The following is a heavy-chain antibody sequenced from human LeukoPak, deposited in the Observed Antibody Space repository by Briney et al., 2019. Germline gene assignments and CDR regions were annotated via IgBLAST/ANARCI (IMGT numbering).Heavy chain of an antibody. CDR2: INPNSGDT. D-gene: IGHD1-26*01. CDR1: GYTFTGYY. J-gene: IGHJ4*02. CDR3: ARGMWDGSYSNFDY. Sequence: ASVKVSCKASGYTFTGYYMHWVRQAPGQGLEWMGWINPNSGDTNYAQKFQGRVTMTRDTSISTAYMELSRLRSDDTAVYYCARGMWDGSYSNFDYWGQGTLVTVSS. V-gene: IGHV1-2*02.